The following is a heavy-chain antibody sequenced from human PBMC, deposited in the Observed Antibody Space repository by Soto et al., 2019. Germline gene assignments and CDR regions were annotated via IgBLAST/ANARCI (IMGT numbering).Heavy chain of an antibody. V-gene: IGHV1-18*04. Sequence: QVQLVQSGAEVKKPGASVKVSCKASGYTFTSYGISWVRQAPGQGLEWMGWISAYNGNTNYAQKLQGRVTMTTDTSTSTAYMELRSLRSDDTAVYYCARFSQRFWSGYYRGHNWFDPWGQGTLVTVSS. CDR3: ARFSQRFWSGYYRGHNWFDP. CDR1: GYTFTSYG. CDR2: ISAYNGNT. J-gene: IGHJ5*02. D-gene: IGHD3-3*01.